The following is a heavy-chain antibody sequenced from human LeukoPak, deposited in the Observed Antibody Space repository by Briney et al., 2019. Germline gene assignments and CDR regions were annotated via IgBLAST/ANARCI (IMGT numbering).Heavy chain of an antibody. V-gene: IGHV1-18*01. CDR3: ARVGWLRSFAFDI. CDR1: GYTFSSFG. J-gene: IGHJ3*02. CDR2: ISAYNGNT. Sequence: ASVKVSCKASGYTFSSFGISWVRQAPGQGLEWMGWISAYNGNTNYAQKLQGRVTMTTDTSTSTAYMDLRRLRSDDTAVYYCARVGWLRSFAFDIWGQGTMVTVSS. D-gene: IGHD5-12*01.